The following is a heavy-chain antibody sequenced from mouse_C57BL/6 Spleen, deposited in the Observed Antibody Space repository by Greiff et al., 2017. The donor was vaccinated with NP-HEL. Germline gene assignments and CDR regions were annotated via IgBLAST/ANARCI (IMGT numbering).Heavy chain of an antibody. CDR1: GYTFTDYE. CDR2: IDPETGGT. J-gene: IGHJ2*01. Sequence: VKLQESGAELVRPGASVTLSCKASGYTFTDYEMHWVKQTPVHGLEWIGAIDPETGGTAYNQKFKGKAILTADKSSSTAYMELRSLTSEDSAVYYCTSYYGSSYDFDYWGQGTTLTVSS. D-gene: IGHD1-1*01. V-gene: IGHV1-15*01. CDR3: TSYYGSSYDFDY.